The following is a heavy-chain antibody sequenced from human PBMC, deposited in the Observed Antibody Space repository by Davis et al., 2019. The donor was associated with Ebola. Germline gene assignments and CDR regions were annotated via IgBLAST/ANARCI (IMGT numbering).Heavy chain of an antibody. CDR2: IDPSDSYT. CDR1: GYSFTSYW. Sequence: GESLKISCQGSGYSFTSYWISWVRQMPGKGLEWMGRIDPSDSYTNYSPSFQGYVTMSTDKSINTAYLQWSSLKASDTAIYYCARGPATRWYFDLWGRGTLVTVSS. CDR3: ARGPATRWYFDL. V-gene: IGHV5-10-1*01. J-gene: IGHJ2*01. D-gene: IGHD2-15*01.